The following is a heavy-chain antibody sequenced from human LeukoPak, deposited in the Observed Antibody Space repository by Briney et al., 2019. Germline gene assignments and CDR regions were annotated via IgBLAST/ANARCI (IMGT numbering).Heavy chain of an antibody. Sequence: ASVKVSCKASGGTFSSYAISWVRQAPGQGLEWMGIINPSGGSTSYAQKFQGRVTMTRDTSTSTVYMELSSLRSEDTAVYYCARDGPVSPSSGYYYGMDVWGQGTTVTVSS. D-gene: IGHD3-22*01. CDR3: ARDGPVSPSSGYYYGMDV. CDR1: GGTFSSYA. V-gene: IGHV1-46*01. J-gene: IGHJ6*02. CDR2: INPSGGST.